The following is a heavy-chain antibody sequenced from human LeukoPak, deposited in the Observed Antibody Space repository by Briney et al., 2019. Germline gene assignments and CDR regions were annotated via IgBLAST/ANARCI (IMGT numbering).Heavy chain of an antibody. J-gene: IGHJ4*02. Sequence: ASVKVSCKASGYTFTGYYMHWVRQAPRQGLEWMGWINPNSGGTNYAQKFQGWVTMTRDTSISTAYMELSRLRSDDTAVYYCAREYYSGGSCYSSRFDYWGQGTLVTVSS. D-gene: IGHD2-15*01. CDR3: AREYYSGGSCYSSRFDY. CDR1: GYTFTGYY. CDR2: INPNSGGT. V-gene: IGHV1-2*04.